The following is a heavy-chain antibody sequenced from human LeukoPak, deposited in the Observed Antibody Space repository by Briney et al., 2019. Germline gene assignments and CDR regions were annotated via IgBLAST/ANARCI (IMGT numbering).Heavy chain of an antibody. CDR1: GFTFSSYA. V-gene: IGHV3-23*01. CDR3: AKLVPSDDFWSGYLGWFDP. D-gene: IGHD3-3*01. J-gene: IGHJ5*02. Sequence: PGGSLRLSCAASGFTFSSYAMRWDRQAPGMGLEWVSAISGSGGSIYYADSVKGRFTISRDNSKNTLYLQMNSLRAEDTAVYYCAKLVPSDDFWSGYLGWFDPWGQGTLVTVSS. CDR2: ISGSGGSI.